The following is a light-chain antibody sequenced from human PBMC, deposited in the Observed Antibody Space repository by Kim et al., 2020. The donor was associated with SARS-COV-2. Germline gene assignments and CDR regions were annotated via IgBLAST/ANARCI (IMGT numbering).Light chain of an antibody. CDR2: GAS. CDR3: QQYDNWPPYT. J-gene: IGKJ2*01. V-gene: IGKV3-15*01. CDR1: QSVNSH. Sequence: EIVMKQSPATLSVSPGDAVTLSCTASQSVNSHLAWYQQKRGQSPTLLIYGASTRATGVPARFSGRGFGTEFTFTISSLQSEDFAVYYCQQYDNWPPYTFGQGTKLEI.